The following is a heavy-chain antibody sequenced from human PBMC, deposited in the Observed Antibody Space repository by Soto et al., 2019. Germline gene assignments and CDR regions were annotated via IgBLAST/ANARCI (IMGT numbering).Heavy chain of an antibody. CDR2: IYYSGST. V-gene: IGHV4-39*01. CDR3: VSHRNYIVVSGSFFDY. D-gene: IGHD6-19*01. CDR1: XGSXASSLXX. J-gene: IGHJ4*02. Sequence: SETLSLTCTVXXGSXASSLXXXGXXXXXXXKGLEWIEIIYYSGSTHYNPSLKSRVTVSVDTSKNQFSLKLTSVTAADTAVYFCVSHRNYIVVSGSFFDYWGQGTLVTVX.